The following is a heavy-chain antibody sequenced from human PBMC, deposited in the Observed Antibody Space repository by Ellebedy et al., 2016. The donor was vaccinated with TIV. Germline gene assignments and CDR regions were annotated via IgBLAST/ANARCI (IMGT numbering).Heavy chain of an antibody. CDR1: GGIFSNYA. CDR3: AGGYGSQFLWFDP. D-gene: IGHD3-10*01. CDR2: IIPIFRTT. J-gene: IGHJ5*02. Sequence: AASVKVSCKTSGGIFSNYAITWVRQAPGQGLERMGGIIPIFRTTYYGQKFQGRVTITADKSTSTAYMELNNLRSDDTAVYYCAGGYGSQFLWFDPWGQGTLVTVSS. V-gene: IGHV1-69*06.